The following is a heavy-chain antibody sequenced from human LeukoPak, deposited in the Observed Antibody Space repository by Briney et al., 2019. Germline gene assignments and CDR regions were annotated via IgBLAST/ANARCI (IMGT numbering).Heavy chain of an antibody. Sequence: SETLSLTCTVSGGSISSSSYYWGWIRQPPGKGLEWIGSIYYSGSTYHNPSLKSRVTISVDTSKNQFSLKLSSVTAADTAVYYCARRVKDPWSGYYRAFDYWGQGTLVTVSS. CDR1: GGSISSSSYY. CDR2: IYYSGST. V-gene: IGHV4-39*01. J-gene: IGHJ4*02. CDR3: ARRVKDPWSGYYRAFDY. D-gene: IGHD3-3*01.